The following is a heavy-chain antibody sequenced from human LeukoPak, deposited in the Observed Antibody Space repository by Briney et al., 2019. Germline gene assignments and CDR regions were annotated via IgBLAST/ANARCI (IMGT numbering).Heavy chain of an antibody. CDR2: ISGSGGRT. Sequence: GGSLRLSCAASGFTFSSYAMSWVRQAPGKGLEWVSAISGSGGRTYYADSVKGRFTISRDNAKNSLYLQMNSLRAEDTAVYYCARDRSGYYYFDYWGQGTLVTVSS. CDR3: ARDRSGYYYFDY. V-gene: IGHV3-23*01. D-gene: IGHD3-22*01. J-gene: IGHJ4*02. CDR1: GFTFSSYA.